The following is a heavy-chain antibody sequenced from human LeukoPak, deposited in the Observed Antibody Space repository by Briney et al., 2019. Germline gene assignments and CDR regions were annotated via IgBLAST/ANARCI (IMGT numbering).Heavy chain of an antibody. D-gene: IGHD3-10*01. CDR2: IQPSGNT. Sequence: SETLSLTSTASSGSTKNDSYYWSWIRQPAGKGLEWIGRIQPSGNTMYNPSLESRVTISIGTSKKEFSLSLSSVTAADTAVYYCSSHYSEWGIDAFDIWGQGTVVTVSS. V-gene: IGHV4-61*02. CDR1: SGSTKNDSYY. J-gene: IGHJ3*02. CDR3: SSHYSEWGIDAFDI.